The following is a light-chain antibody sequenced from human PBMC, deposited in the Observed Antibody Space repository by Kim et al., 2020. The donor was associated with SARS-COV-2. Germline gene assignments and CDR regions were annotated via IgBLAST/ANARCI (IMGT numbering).Light chain of an antibody. CDR2: EVN. J-gene: IGLJ2*01. V-gene: IGLV2-8*01. CDR1: SSDVGGDKY. Sequence: QSALTQPPSASGSPGQSVTISCTGTSSDVGGDKYVSWYQQHPGKAPKLMIYEVNKRPSGVPDRFSGSKSGNTASLTVSGLQAEDEADYYCSSYAGSNKVFGGGTKVTVL. CDR3: SSYAGSNKV.